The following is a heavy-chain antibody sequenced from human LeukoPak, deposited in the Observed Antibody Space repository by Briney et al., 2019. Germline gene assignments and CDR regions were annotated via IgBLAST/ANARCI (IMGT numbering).Heavy chain of an antibody. CDR3: ARALNPLPGTYYFDY. CDR2: IYISGST. D-gene: IGHD2-15*01. CDR1: GASINSHY. Sequence: PSETLSLTCTVSGASINSHYWSWVRQPAGKGLEWIGRIYISGSTNYNSSLQSRVTMSVDTSKNQFSLKLTSVTAADTAVYYCARALNPLPGTYYFDYWGQGTLVTVSS. V-gene: IGHV4-4*07. J-gene: IGHJ4*02.